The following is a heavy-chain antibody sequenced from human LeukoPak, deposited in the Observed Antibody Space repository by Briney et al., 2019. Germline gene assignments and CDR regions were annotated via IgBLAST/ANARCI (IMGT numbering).Heavy chain of an antibody. CDR1: GGSISPYF. V-gene: IGHV4-59*01. CDR3: ARDDYRGVTNFDP. D-gene: IGHD3-10*01. Sequence: PSETLSLTCTVSGGSISPYFWSWMRQTPGKGLEWIGYISYTGSTNYNPALKSRVAISVDTSKNQFSLQLTSVTAADTAVYYCARDDYRGVTNFDPWGQGTLVTVSS. J-gene: IGHJ5*02. CDR2: ISYTGST.